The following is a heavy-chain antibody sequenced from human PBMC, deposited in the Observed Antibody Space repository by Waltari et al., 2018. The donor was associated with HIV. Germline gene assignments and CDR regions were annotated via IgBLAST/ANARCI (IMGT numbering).Heavy chain of an antibody. CDR1: GYSFTTGPY. V-gene: IGHV4-38-2*02. J-gene: IGHJ5*02. CDR2: IFHTGSA. D-gene: IGHD2-15*01. Sequence: QLQASGPGLVRPSATLSLICNVPGYSFTTGPYRGWIRQTPGRRLEWIGSIFHTGSAYYNPSLKGRVSLSVDTSNNHFSLTLRSVTAADTAVYFCAREGRYCSGGSCPQNWFGPWGQGTLVTVST. CDR3: AREGRYCSGGSCPQNWFGP.